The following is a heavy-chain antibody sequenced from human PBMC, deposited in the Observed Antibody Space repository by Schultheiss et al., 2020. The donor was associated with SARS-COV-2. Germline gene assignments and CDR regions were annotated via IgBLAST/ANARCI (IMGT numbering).Heavy chain of an antibody. Sequence: GESLKISCAASRFTFSSYSMNWVRQAPGKGLMWVSHINNDGSDATYVDSVKGRFTISRDNAEKSLYLQMNSLRAEDTAVYYCARRGGDHAWFDPWGQGTLVTVSS. CDR3: ARRGGDHAWFDP. J-gene: IGHJ5*02. CDR2: INNDGSDA. CDR1: RFTFSSYS. D-gene: IGHD2-21*02. V-gene: IGHV3-21*04.